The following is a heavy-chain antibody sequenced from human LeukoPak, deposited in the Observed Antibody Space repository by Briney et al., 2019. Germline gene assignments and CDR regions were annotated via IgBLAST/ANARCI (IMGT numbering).Heavy chain of an antibody. Sequence: GASVKVSCKASGYTFSNFGISWARQAPGQGLEWMGWISGNNDNPNYGQKFQGRLTVTTDSSTNTAYMELRNLRSDDTAVYYCARDGTSTDDYWGQGTLVTVSS. J-gene: IGHJ4*02. CDR3: ARDGTSTDDY. CDR2: ISGNNDNP. V-gene: IGHV1-18*01. CDR1: GYTFSNFG. D-gene: IGHD2-2*01.